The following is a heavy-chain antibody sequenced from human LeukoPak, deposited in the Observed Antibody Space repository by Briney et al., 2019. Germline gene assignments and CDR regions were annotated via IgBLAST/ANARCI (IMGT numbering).Heavy chain of an antibody. D-gene: IGHD6-13*01. CDR2: INAGNGNT. V-gene: IGHV1-3*01. CDR3: ARAAAAGYVDY. J-gene: IGHJ4*02. Sequence: ASVKVSCKASGYTFTNYAMHWVRQAPGQRLEWMGWINAGNGNTHYSQEFQGRVTFTRDTSASTVYMELSSLGSDDTAVYYCARAAAAGYVDYWGQGTLVTVSS. CDR1: GYTFTNYA.